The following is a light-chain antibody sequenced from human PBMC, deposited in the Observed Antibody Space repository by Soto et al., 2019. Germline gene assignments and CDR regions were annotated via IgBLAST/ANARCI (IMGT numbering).Light chain of an antibody. Sequence: EIVMTQSPATLSVSPGERATLSCRASQSVASYLAWYQQKPGQAPRLLIYGASTRATGVPARFSGSGSGTEFTLTISSLQSEDFAVYYCQQCNEWPVITFGQGTRLEAK. J-gene: IGKJ5*01. CDR1: QSVASY. CDR3: QQCNEWPVIT. V-gene: IGKV3-15*01. CDR2: GAS.